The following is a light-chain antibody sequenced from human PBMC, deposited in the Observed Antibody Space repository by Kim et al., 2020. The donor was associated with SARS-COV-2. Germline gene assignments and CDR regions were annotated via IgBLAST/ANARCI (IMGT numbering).Light chain of an antibody. CDR3: QQFDTFPLT. CDR1: HDINIY. V-gene: IGKV1-16*01. Sequence: ASVGDRVTITCRASHDINIYLAWFQQKPGKAPHPLIYSASYLQTGVPSRFSGSGSGTDFTLTISSLQPEDFATYYCQQFDTFPLTFGGGTKVDIK. J-gene: IGKJ4*01. CDR2: SAS.